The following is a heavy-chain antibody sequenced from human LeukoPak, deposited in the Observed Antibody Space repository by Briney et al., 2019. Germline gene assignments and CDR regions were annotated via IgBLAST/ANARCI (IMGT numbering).Heavy chain of an antibody. V-gene: IGHV4-38-2*02. D-gene: IGHD3-22*01. Sequence: SETLSLTCTVSGYSISSGYYWGWIRQPPGKGLEWIGSIYPSGTTYSNPSLKSRVTISFNTSKNQFSLKLSSVTAADTAIFYCATLYYYDSSGYYLGDAFDIWGQGTMVTVSS. J-gene: IGHJ3*02. CDR2: IYPSGTT. CDR1: GYSISSGYY. CDR3: ATLYYYDSSGYYLGDAFDI.